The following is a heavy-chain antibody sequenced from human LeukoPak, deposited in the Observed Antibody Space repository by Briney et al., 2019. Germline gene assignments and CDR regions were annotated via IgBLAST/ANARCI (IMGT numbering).Heavy chain of an antibody. CDR2: LYYGGST. V-gene: IGHV4-39*01. Sequence: PSETLSLTCTVSGDSISSNSYYWGWIRQPPGKGLEWIGSLYYGGSTSYNPSLKSRVTISVDTSKNQFSLRLTSVTAADTAIYYCAECRDGYTITSWGQGTLVTVSS. D-gene: IGHD5-24*01. CDR1: GDSISSNSYY. CDR3: AECRDGYTITS. J-gene: IGHJ4*02.